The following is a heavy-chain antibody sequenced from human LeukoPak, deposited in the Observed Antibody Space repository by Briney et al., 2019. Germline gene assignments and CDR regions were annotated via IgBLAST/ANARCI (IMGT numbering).Heavy chain of an antibody. Sequence: GGSLRLSCATSGFAFSDYWMNWVRQAPGKGLVWVSRIASDGSSTTYADSVKGRFTISRDNSKNTLYLQMNSLRAEDTAVYYCASVCSGTSCHFDYWGQGTLVTVSS. V-gene: IGHV3-74*01. CDR1: GFAFSDYW. CDR2: IASDGSST. J-gene: IGHJ4*02. D-gene: IGHD2-2*01. CDR3: ASVCSGTSCHFDY.